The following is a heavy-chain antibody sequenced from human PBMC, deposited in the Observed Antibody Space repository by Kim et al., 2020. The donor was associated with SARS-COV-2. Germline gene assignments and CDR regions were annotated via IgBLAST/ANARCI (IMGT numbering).Heavy chain of an antibody. D-gene: IGHD3-22*01. CDR3: ARAGVDSSGYRAFDI. V-gene: IGHV3-21*01. Sequence: GGSLRLSCAASGFTFSSYSMNWVRQAPGKGLEWVSSISSSSSYIYYADSVKGRFTISRDNAKNSLYLQMNSRRAEDTAVYYCARAGVDSSGYRAFDIWGQATMVSVSS. J-gene: IGHJ3*02. CDR2: ISSSSSYI. CDR1: GFTFSSYS.